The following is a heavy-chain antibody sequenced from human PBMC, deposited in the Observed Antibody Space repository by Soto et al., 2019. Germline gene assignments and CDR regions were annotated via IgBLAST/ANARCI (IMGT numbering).Heavy chain of an antibody. D-gene: IGHD5-18*01. CDR2: INAGNGNT. CDR1: GYTFTSYA. CDR3: ARGRVDTPMVTYHYYYGMNV. Sequence: GASVKVSCKASGYTFTSYAIHWVRQAPGQRLEWMGWINAGNGNTKYSQKFQGRVTITRDTSASTAYMELSSLRSEDTAVYYCARGRVDTPMVTYHYYYGMNVWGQGTTVTVSS. V-gene: IGHV1-3*01. J-gene: IGHJ6*02.